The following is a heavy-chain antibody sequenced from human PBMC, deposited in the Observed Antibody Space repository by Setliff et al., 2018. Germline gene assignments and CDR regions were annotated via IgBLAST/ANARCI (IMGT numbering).Heavy chain of an antibody. D-gene: IGHD3-16*01. CDR3: ARDYGPNDY. Sequence: SETLSLTCAVSGYSISSGFSWVWIRQSPGKGLEWIGRILFSGDTYYNPSLNSRVTISADTSKNQFSLNLSSVTAADTAVYFCARDYGPNDYWGQGSLVTVSS. CDR2: ILFSGDT. J-gene: IGHJ4*02. CDR1: GYSISSGFS. V-gene: IGHV4-38-2*02.